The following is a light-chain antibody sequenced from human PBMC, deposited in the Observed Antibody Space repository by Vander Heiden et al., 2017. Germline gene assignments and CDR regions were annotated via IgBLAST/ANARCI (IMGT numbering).Light chain of an antibody. Sequence: SSALTQDSAVSLALGQTVRNTSQGDSLRSDYASRYQQKPGQALVLVIYGKNNRPSGIPDRFSGSSSGNTASLTITGAQAEDEADYYCNSRDSSGNPVFGGGTKLTVL. CDR1: SLRSDY. J-gene: IGLJ3*02. V-gene: IGLV3-19*01. CDR2: GKN. CDR3: NSRDSSGNPV.